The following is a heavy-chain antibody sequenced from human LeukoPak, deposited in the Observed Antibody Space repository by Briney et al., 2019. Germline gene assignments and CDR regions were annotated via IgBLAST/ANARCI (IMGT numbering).Heavy chain of an antibody. CDR1: GYTVSTYY. J-gene: IGHJ5*02. CDR3: ARERLRRGGQQSLRNWFDP. CDR2: INPSGGST. D-gene: IGHD6-13*01. Sequence: ASVKVSCKASGYTVSTYYMHWVRQAPGQGLEWMGIINPSGGSTSYAQKFQGRVTMTRDMSTGTVYMELSSLRSEDTAVYYCARERLRRGGQQSLRNWFDPWGQGTLVTVSS. V-gene: IGHV1-46*01.